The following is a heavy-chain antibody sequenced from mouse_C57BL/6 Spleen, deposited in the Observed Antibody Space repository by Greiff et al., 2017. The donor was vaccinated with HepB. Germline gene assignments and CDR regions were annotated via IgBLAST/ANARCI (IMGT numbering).Heavy chain of an antibody. CDR3: ENSSYYAMVY. Sequence: EVKLVESGGGLVKPGGSLKLSCAASGFTFSDYGMHWVRQAPEKGLEWVAYISSGSSTIYYADTVKGRFTISRDNAKNTLFLQMTSLRSEDTAIYYCENSSYYAMVYGAQGTSVTVST. V-gene: IGHV5-17*01. CDR2: ISSGSSTI. J-gene: IGHJ4*01. CDR1: GFTFSDYG. D-gene: IGHD1-1*01.